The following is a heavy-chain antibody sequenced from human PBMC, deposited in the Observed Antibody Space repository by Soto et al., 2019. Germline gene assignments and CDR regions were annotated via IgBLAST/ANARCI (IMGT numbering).Heavy chain of an antibody. Sequence: GGSLRLSCAASGFTFSSYSMNWVRQAPGKGLEWVSYISSSSSTIYYADSVKGRFTISRDNAKNSLYLQMNSLRDEDTAVYYCASLSRFMAAMVYFDYWGQGTLVTVSS. J-gene: IGHJ4*02. CDR1: GFTFSSYS. V-gene: IGHV3-48*02. D-gene: IGHD5-18*01. CDR3: ASLSRFMAAMVYFDY. CDR2: ISSSSSTI.